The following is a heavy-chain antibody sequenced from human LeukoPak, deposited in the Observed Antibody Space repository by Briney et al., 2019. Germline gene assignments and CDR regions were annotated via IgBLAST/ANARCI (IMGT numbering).Heavy chain of an antibody. CDR1: GFTFDDYA. Sequence: QPGRSLRLSCAASGFTFDDYAMHWFRQAPGKGLEWVSGISWNSGSIGYADSVKGRFTISRDNAKNSLYLQMNSLRAEDTALYYCAKDQDIVDYYGMDVWGQGTTVTVSS. J-gene: IGHJ6*02. V-gene: IGHV3-9*01. CDR2: ISWNSGSI. D-gene: IGHD2-15*01. CDR3: AKDQDIVDYYGMDV.